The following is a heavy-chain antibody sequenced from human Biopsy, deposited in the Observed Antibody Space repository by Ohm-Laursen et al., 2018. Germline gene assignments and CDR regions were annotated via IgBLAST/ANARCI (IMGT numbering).Heavy chain of an antibody. CDR1: GYTFTEYY. Sequence: SVKVSCKASGYTFTEYYINWVRQAPGQGLEWMGIINPRSGNTGYSQKFQVRVTMTTDTSTSTVYMELSSLSSEDTAVYYCAKNYDPLYYDTSGLFDYWGQGTLVTVSS. CDR3: AKNYDPLYYDTSGLFDY. V-gene: IGHV1-46*01. CDR2: INPRSGNT. D-gene: IGHD3-22*01. J-gene: IGHJ4*02.